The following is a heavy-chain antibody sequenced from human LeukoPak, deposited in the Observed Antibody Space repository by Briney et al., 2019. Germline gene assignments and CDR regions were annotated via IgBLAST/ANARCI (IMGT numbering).Heavy chain of an antibody. CDR2: ISTDGSST. CDR1: GFTFSSYW. J-gene: IGHJ5*02. CDR3: ARAGGHSSPAGS. Sequence: GGSLRLSCAASGFTFSSYWMHWVRQAPGKGLVWVSRISTDGSSTTYADSVKGRFTISRDNAKNTLYLQMDSLRAEDTAVYYCARAGGHSSPAGSWGQGTLVTVSS. V-gene: IGHV3-74*01. D-gene: IGHD6-13*01.